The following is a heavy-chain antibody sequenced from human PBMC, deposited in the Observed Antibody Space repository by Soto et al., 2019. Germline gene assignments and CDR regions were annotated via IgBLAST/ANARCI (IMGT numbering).Heavy chain of an antibody. J-gene: IGHJ3*02. Sequence: QVQLQESGPGLVKPSETLSLTCTVSGGSISSYYWSWIRQPPGKGLEWIGFIHYSESTNYNPSLKGRVTISVDTSKKQFSLKFSSVTAGDTAVYYCARHDSRGGAYDIWGQGTMVTASS. V-gene: IGHV4-59*08. CDR3: ARHDSRGGAYDI. CDR1: GGSISSYY. D-gene: IGHD3-10*01. CDR2: IHYSEST.